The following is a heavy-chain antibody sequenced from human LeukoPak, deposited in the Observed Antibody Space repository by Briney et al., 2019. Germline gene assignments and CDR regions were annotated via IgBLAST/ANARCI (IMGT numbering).Heavy chain of an antibody. J-gene: IGHJ4*02. Sequence: SVKVSCKASGGTFSSYAISWVRQAPGQGLEWMGGIIPIFGTANYAQKFQGRVTITTDESTSTAYMELSSLRSEDTAVYYCARGSYIAARPIPFDYRGQGTLVTVSS. CDR1: GGTFSSYA. CDR3: ARGSYIAARPIPFDY. D-gene: IGHD6-6*01. V-gene: IGHV1-69*05. CDR2: IIPIFGTA.